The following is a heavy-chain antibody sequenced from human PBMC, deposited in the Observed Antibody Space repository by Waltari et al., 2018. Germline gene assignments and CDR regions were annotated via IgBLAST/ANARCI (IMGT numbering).Heavy chain of an antibody. V-gene: IGHV3-7*01. J-gene: IGHJ5*02. CDR1: GFTFSNYW. Sequence: EVQLVESGGGLVQPGGSLRLSCAASGFTFSNYWMDWVRQAPGKGLDWGANIKQDGSGSHYVDSVKGRFTISRDNAQNLLYLQINSLRDEDTAVYYCSVSLNHWGQGTLVTVSS. CDR2: IKQDGSGS. CDR3: SVSLNH.